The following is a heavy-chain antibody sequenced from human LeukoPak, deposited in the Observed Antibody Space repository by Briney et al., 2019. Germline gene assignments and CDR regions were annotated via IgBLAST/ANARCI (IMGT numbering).Heavy chain of an antibody. D-gene: IGHD3-10*01. CDR2: IYSGGST. Sequence: GGSLRLSCAASGFTVSSNYMSWVRQAPGKGLEWVSVIYSGGSTYYADSVKGRFTISRDNSKNTLYLQMNSLRAEDTAVYYCARDFAMVRGVSDYWGQGTLVTVSS. J-gene: IGHJ4*02. V-gene: IGHV3-66*01. CDR3: ARDFAMVRGVSDY. CDR1: GFTVSSNY.